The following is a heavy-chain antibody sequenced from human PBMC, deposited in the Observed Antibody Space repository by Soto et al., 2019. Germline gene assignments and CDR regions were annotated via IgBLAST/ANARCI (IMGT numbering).Heavy chain of an antibody. CDR1: GGSFSGYY. CDR3: ARGRSVGYYYGMDV. V-gene: IGHV4-34*01. J-gene: IGHJ6*02. Sequence: SLTCAVHGGSFSGYYWSWIRQPPGKGLEWIGEINHSGSTNYNPSLKSRVTISVDTSKNQFSLKLSSVTAADTAVYYCARGRSVGYYYGMDVWGQGTTVTVSS. CDR2: INHSGST.